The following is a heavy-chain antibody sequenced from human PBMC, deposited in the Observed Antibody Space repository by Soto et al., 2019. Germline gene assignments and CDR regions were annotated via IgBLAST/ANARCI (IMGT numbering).Heavy chain of an antibody. D-gene: IGHD2-21*02. J-gene: IGHJ6*02. CDR3: ARDQGNCGGDCYYYYGMDV. Sequence: GASVKVSCKASGGTFSSYAISWVRQTPGQGLEWMGGIIPIFGTANYAQKFQGRVTITADESTSTAYMELSSLRSEDTAVYYCARDQGNCGGDCYYYYGMDVWGQGTTVTVSS. V-gene: IGHV1-69*13. CDR1: GGTFSSYA. CDR2: IIPIFGTA.